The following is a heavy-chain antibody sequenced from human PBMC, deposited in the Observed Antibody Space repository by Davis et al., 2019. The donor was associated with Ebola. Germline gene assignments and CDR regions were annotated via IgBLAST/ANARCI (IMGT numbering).Heavy chain of an antibody. J-gene: IGHJ5*02. Sequence: SETLSLTCAVYGGSFSGYYWSWIRQPPGKGLEWIGEINHSGSTNYNPSLKSRVTISVDTSKNQFSLKLSSVTAADTAVYYCARGRHSHGYAWWFDPWGQGTLVTVSS. CDR2: INHSGST. D-gene: IGHD5-18*01. V-gene: IGHV4-34*01. CDR3: ARGRHSHGYAWWFDP. CDR1: GGSFSGYY.